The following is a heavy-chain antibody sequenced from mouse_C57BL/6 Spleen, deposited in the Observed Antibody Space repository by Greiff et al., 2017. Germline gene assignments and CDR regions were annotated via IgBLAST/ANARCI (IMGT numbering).Heavy chain of an antibody. CDR1: GYTFTDYY. CDR3: ARGGSSYAMDY. J-gene: IGHJ4*01. V-gene: IGHV1-76*01. CDR2: IYPGSGNT. D-gene: IGHD1-1*01. Sequence: VQLVESGAELVRPGASVKLSCKASGYTFTDYYINWVKQRPGQGLEWIARIYPGSGNTYYNEKFKGKATLTAEKSSSTAYMQLSSLTSEDSAVYFCARGGSSYAMDYWGQGTSVTVSS.